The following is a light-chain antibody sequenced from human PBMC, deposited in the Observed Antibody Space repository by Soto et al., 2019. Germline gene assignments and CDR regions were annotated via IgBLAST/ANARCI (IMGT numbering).Light chain of an antibody. CDR1: QSVSSN. J-gene: IGKJ4*01. CDR2: GAS. CDR3: QQRSNWPS. Sequence: EIVITQSPATLSVSPGERATLSCRASQSVSSNLAWYQQKPGQAPRLLMYGASTRADGIPARFTGSGSGTDFTLTISSLEPEDFAVYYCQQRSNWPSFGGGTKVDI. V-gene: IGKV3-15*01.